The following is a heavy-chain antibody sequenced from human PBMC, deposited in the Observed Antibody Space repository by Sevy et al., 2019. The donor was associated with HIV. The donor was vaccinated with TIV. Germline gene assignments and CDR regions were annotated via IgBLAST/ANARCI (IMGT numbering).Heavy chain of an antibody. D-gene: IGHD3-9*01. Sequence: GGSLRLSCAASGFTFSSYDMHWVRQAPGKGLEWVAVIWYDGSNKYYADSVKGRFTISRDNSKNTLYLQMNSLRAEDTAVYYCARESRHLDFLFDYWGQGTLVTVSS. V-gene: IGHV3-33*01. CDR1: GFTFSSYD. CDR3: ARESRHLDFLFDY. J-gene: IGHJ4*02. CDR2: IWYDGSNK.